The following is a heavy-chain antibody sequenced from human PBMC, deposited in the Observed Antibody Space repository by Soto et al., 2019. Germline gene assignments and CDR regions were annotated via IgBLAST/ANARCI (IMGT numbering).Heavy chain of an antibody. CDR2: IFGSGAPT. Sequence: EVQLLESGGGLVQPGGSLRLSCAASGYTFSNYAMSWVSQAPGKGLQWVSTIFGSGAPTHYADSVKGRFAISRDNSNNTLFLQMNSLKDEDTAVYYGTREASTWVFAFDLWGQGTRVAVSS. CDR3: TREASTWVFAFDL. D-gene: IGHD1-26*01. V-gene: IGHV3-23*01. J-gene: IGHJ3*01. CDR1: GYTFSNYA.